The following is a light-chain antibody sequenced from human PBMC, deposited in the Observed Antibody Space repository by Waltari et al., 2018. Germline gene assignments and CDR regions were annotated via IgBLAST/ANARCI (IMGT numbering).Light chain of an antibody. CDR2: GAS. V-gene: IGKV3-20*01. CDR1: QSISSSY. Sequence: EIVLTQSPGTLSLSPGERATLSCRASQSISSSYLAWYQQKPDQAPRLLIYGASSRATGIPDRFSGSGSGTDFTLTISRLEPEDFAVYYCQHYGSSSYTFGQGTKLEI. CDR3: QHYGSSSYT. J-gene: IGKJ2*01.